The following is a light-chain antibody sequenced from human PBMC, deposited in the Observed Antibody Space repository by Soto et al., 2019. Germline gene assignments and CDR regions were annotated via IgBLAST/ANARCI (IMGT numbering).Light chain of an antibody. J-gene: IGKJ1*01. V-gene: IGKV3D-20*01. Sequence: ENVLTQSTDTVSLSPGKRATLSCGASQSVSSNFLAWYQQKPGLPPRLLIYDASIRATGIPDRFSGSGSGTDFSLTISTLEPEDFAVYYCQQYGDLPPTFGQGTKVEIK. CDR1: QSVSSNF. CDR2: DAS. CDR3: QQYGDLPPT.